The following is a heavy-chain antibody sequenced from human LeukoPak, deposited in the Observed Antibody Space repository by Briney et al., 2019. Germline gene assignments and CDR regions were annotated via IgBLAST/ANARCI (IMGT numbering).Heavy chain of an antibody. J-gene: IGHJ4*02. V-gene: IGHV3-23*01. D-gene: IGHD3-22*01. Sequence: GGSLKLSCAASGFTFSSYAMSWVRQAPGKGLEWVSAISGSGGSTYYADSVKGRFTISRDNSKNTLYLQMNSLRAEDTAVYYCAKSPGSSGYYLFDYWGQGTLVTVSS. CDR2: ISGSGGST. CDR1: GFTFSSYA. CDR3: AKSPGSSGYYLFDY.